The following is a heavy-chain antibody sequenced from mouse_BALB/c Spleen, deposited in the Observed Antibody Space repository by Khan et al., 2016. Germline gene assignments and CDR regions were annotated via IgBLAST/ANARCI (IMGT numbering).Heavy chain of an antibody. CDR2: ISYRGST. CDR1: GYSITSDYA. V-gene: IGHV3-2*02. CDR3: ARNYFFDY. J-gene: IGHJ2*01. Sequence: EVQLQEAGPGLVKPSQSLSLTCTVTGYSITSDYAWNWIRQFPGNKLEWMGYISYRGSTSYNPSLKSRISITRDTSKNQFFLQLNSVTTEDTATYYCARNYFFDYWGQGTTLTVSS.